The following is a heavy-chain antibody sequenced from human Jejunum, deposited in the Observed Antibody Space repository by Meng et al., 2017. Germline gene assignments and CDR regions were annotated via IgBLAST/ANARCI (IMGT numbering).Heavy chain of an antibody. D-gene: IGHD5-24*01. CDR2: INPDNGVT. CDR1: GDTFIGYY. Sequence: QVQLGQSGAEGKKPGASVKVSCKTSGDTFIGYYMHWVRQAPGQGLEWMGRINPDNGVTNSAQRFQGRVTMTRDTSITTAYMELNRLTSGDTAFYYCARGGRDDYNVPHYWGQGTLVTVSS. V-gene: IGHV1-2*06. CDR3: ARGGRDDYNVPHY. J-gene: IGHJ4*02.